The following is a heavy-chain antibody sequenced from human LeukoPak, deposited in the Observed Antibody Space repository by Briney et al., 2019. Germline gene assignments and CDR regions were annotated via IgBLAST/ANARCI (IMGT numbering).Heavy chain of an antibody. J-gene: IGHJ6*03. CDR2: INHSGST. CDR1: GGSISSYY. V-gene: IGHV4-34*01. D-gene: IGHD3-3*01. CDR3: ASLAAITHGYYYMDV. Sequence: SETLSLTCTVSGGSISSYYWSWIRQPPGKGLEWIGEINHSGSTNYNPSLKSRVTISVDTSKNQFSLKLSSATAADTAVYYCASLAAITHGYYYMDVWGKGTTVTVSS.